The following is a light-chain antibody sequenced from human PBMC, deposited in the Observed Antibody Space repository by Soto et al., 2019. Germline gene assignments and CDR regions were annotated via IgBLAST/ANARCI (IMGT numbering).Light chain of an antibody. V-gene: IGLV2-8*01. CDR1: SSDVGGYNY. Sequence: QSALTQPPSASGSLGQSVTISCTGTSSDVGGYNYVSWYQQHPGKAPKLIIYEVNKWPAGVPERFSGSKSGNTASLTVSGLQAEDEADYYCSSYADSDNLVFGGGTQLTVL. CDR2: EVN. CDR3: SSYADSDNLV. J-gene: IGLJ2*01.